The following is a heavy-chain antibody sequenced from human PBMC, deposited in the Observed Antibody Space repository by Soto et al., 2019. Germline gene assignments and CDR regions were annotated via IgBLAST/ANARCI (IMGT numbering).Heavy chain of an antibody. D-gene: IGHD3-3*01. CDR3: ARGGSSITIFGVVTTDNWFDP. Sequence: QVQLQQWGAGLLKPSETLSLTCAVYGRSFSGYYWSWIRQPPGKGLEWIGEINHSGSTNYNPSLKSRVTRSVDTSKIQFSLKLSCVTAADTAVYYCARGGSSITIFGVVTTDNWFDPWGQGTLVTASS. CDR2: INHSGST. V-gene: IGHV4-34*01. CDR1: GRSFSGYY. J-gene: IGHJ5*02.